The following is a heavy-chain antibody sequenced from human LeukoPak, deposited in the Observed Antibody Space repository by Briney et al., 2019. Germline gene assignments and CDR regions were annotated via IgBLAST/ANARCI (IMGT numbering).Heavy chain of an antibody. Sequence: GGSLSLSCAASGFSFRGHRKYGVRQPPGKGLEWVANIKADGSEKYYVDSVKGRFTISRDDAKRTVDLQMDNLRAEDTAIYYCAYRNNLLYWGRGALVTVSS. CDR2: IKADGSEK. V-gene: IGHV3-7*05. D-gene: IGHD1-20*01. CDR1: GFSFRGHR. CDR3: AYRNNLLY. J-gene: IGHJ4*02.